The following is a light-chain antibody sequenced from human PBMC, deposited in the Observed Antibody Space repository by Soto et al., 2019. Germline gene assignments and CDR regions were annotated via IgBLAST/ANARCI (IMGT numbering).Light chain of an antibody. CDR1: SSDVGGYNY. CDR2: DVS. J-gene: IGLJ1*01. Sequence: QSMLTQTASVSVSPGQSITISCTGTSSDVGGYNYVSWYQQHPGKAPKLIIYDVSNRPSGVSTRFSGSKSGNTASLTISGLQAEDEADYFCCSYAGGYTHYVFGTGTKVTVL. CDR3: CSYAGGYTHYV. V-gene: IGLV2-14*01.